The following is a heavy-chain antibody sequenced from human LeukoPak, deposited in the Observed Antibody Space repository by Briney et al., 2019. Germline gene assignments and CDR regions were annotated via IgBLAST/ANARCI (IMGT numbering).Heavy chain of an antibody. CDR2: IIPIFGTA. V-gene: IGHV1-69*13. CDR3: ARGAGILWFGEIRSYYMDV. J-gene: IGHJ6*03. D-gene: IGHD3-10*01. Sequence: SVKVSCKASGGTFSSYAISWVRQAPGQGLEWMGGIIPIFGTANYAQKFQGRVTITADESTSTAYMELSSLRSEDTAVYYCARGAGILWFGEIRSYYMDVWGKGTTVTISS. CDR1: GGTFSSYA.